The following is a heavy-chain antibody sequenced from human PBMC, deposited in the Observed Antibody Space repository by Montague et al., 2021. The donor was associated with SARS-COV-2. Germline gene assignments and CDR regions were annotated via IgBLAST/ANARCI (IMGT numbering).Heavy chain of an antibody. CDR1: AGSVNSGTYY. V-gene: IGHV4-61*01. CDR2: VYYNGDI. Sequence: SETLSLTCSVSAGSVNSGTYYWNWIRQPPGKGLEWIGYVYYNGDIKHNPSLKSRVSLSLDTSMNQFSLKLNSLTAADTAVYYCARGASLAGRFDYWGQGTLITVSS. CDR3: ARGASLAGRFDY. D-gene: IGHD6-19*01. J-gene: IGHJ4*02.